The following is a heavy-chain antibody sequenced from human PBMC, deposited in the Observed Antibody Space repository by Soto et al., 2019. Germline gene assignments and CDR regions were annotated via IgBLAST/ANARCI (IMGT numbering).Heavy chain of an antibody. V-gene: IGHV4-59*12. CDR3: ARGWTDYDFWSGYHYYYGMDV. CDR1: GGSISSYY. J-gene: IGHJ6*02. D-gene: IGHD3-3*01. CDR2: IYYSGST. Sequence: SETLSLTCTVSGGSISSYYWSWIRQPPGKGLEWIGYIYYSGSTNYNPSLKSRVTISVDTSKNQFSLKLSSVTAADTAVYYCARGWTDYDFWSGYHYYYGMDVWGQGTTVTVSS.